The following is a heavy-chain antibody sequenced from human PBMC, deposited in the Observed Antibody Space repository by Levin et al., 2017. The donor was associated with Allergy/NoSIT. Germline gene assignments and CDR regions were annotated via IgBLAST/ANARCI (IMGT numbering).Heavy chain of an antibody. V-gene: IGHV3-23*01. Sequence: PGGSLRLSCAASGFTFSSYAMSWVRQAPGKGLEFVSAINPSGGSTYYADSVKGRFTISRDNSKNTLNLQMNSLRAEDTALYYCARDQVGSSWTLDDWGQGTLVTVSS. CDR3: ARDQVGSSWTLDD. CDR1: GFTFSSYA. CDR2: INPSGGST. D-gene: IGHD6-13*01. J-gene: IGHJ4*02.